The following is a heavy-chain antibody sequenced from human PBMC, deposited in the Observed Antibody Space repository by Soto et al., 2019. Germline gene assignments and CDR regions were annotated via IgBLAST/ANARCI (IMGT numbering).Heavy chain of an antibody. CDR3: AREGLAYCGGDCYSTGGEGYFDL. D-gene: IGHD2-21*02. CDR1: GGSISSGDYY. J-gene: IGHJ2*01. Sequence: QVQLQESGPGLVKPSQTLSLTCTVSGGSISSGDYYWSWIRQHPGKGLEWIGYIYYSGSTYYNPSLKSRVTLSLDTSKNPFSLKLNSGTAADTAVYYCAREGLAYCGGDCYSTGGEGYFDLWGRGTLVTVSS. CDR2: IYYSGST. V-gene: IGHV4-31*03.